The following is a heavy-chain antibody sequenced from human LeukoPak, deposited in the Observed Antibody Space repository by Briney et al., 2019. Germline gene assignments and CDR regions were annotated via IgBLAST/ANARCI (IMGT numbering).Heavy chain of an antibody. CDR2: IKHDGNEK. J-gene: IGHJ5*02. CDR1: GFSFSYYW. V-gene: IGHV3-7*01. Sequence: PGGSLRLSCTASGFSFSYYWMSWVRQAPGKGLEWVANIKHDGNEKYYVDSVEGRFTISRDNARKSLYLQMNSLRVEDTAVYYCARDAEVGTLFGVLSRYNWFDPWGQGTLVTVSS. CDR3: ARDAEVGTLFGVLSRYNWFDP. D-gene: IGHD3-3*01.